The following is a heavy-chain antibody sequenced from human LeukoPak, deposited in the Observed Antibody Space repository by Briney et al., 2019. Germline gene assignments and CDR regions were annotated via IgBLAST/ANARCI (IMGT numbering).Heavy chain of an antibody. D-gene: IGHD3-22*01. CDR1: GFTFNSYG. CDR2: ISSSRTYT. J-gene: IGHJ4*02. Sequence: GGSLRLSCAASGFTFNSYGMSWIRQAPGKGLEWVSYISSSRTYTNYADSVKGRFTISRDNAKNSLYLQMNSLRAEDTAVYYCARLTYDSSGYFDYWGQGTLVTVSS. V-gene: IGHV3-11*03. CDR3: ARLTYDSSGYFDY.